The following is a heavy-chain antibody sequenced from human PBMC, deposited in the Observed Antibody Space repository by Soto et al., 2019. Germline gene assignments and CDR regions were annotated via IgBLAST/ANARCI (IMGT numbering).Heavy chain of an antibody. CDR2: IKQDGSEK. CDR1: GFTFSSYW. Sequence: EVQLVESGGGLVQPGGSLRLSCAASGFTFSSYWMSWVRQAPGKGLEWVANIKQDGSEKYYVDSVKGRFTISRDNAKNSLYLQMNSLRAEDTAVYYCARDGYDPPYSYYYYYYYMDVWGKGTTVTVSS. CDR3: ARDGYDPPYSYYYYYYYMDV. J-gene: IGHJ6*03. V-gene: IGHV3-7*01. D-gene: IGHD5-12*01.